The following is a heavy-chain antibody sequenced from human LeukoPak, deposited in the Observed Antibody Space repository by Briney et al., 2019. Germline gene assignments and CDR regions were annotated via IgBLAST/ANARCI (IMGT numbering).Heavy chain of an antibody. V-gene: IGHV1-18*01. D-gene: IGHD3-3*01. CDR3: ARAGFATNWFDP. J-gene: IGHJ5*02. CDR2: ISAYNGNT. Sequence: ASVKVSCKASGGTFNNYTISWVRQAPGQGLEWMGWISAYNGNTNYAQKLQGRVTMTTDTSTSTAYMELRSLRSDDTAVYYCARAGFATNWFDPWGQGTLVTVSS. CDR1: GGTFNNYT.